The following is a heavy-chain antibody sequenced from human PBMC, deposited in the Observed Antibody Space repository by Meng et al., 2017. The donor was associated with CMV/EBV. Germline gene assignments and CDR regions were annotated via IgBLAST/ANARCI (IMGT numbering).Heavy chain of an antibody. CDR2: IYPNSGGT. J-gene: IGHJ4*02. CDR3: VRDHNWGPDY. CDR1: GYRFSDHY. D-gene: IGHD1-1*01. V-gene: IGHV1-2*02. Sequence: QVQRGQPGAEVKIPGASVKGSCQTSGYRFSDHYMHWVRQAPGQGLEWMGWIYPNSGGTHYAQKFQDRVTMTRDTSISTVYMELSRLTSDDTAVYYCVRDHNWGPDYWGQGTLVTVSS.